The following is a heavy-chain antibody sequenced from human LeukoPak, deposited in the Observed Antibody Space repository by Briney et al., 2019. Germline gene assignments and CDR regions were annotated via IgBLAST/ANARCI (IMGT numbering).Heavy chain of an antibody. D-gene: IGHD6-13*01. CDR2: IYPGDFNT. V-gene: IGHV5-51*01. J-gene: IGHJ4*02. CDR1: GYSFTSYW. CDR3: ARFGSSWHEGDR. Sequence: GESLKISCKGSGYSFTSYWIGWERQMPGKGLEWMGIIYPGDFNTRYSPFFQGQVTISADKSVSTAYLQWSSLKASDTAMYYCARFGSSWHEGDRWGQGTLVTVSS.